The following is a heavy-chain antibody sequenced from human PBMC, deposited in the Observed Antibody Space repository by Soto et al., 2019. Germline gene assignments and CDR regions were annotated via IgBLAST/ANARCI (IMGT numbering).Heavy chain of an antibody. J-gene: IGHJ3*02. Sequence: ASVKVSWKASGGTFSSYAISWVRQAPGQGLEWMGGIIPIFGTANYAQKFQGRVTITADESTSTAYMELSSLRSEDTAVYYCARDHLRGAFDIWGQGTMVTVSS. CDR1: GGTFSSYA. CDR2: IIPIFGTA. CDR3: ARDHLRGAFDI. V-gene: IGHV1-69*13. D-gene: IGHD3-10*01.